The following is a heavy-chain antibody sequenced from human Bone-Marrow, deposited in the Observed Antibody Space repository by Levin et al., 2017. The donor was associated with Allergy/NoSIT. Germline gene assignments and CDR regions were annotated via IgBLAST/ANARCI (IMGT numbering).Heavy chain of an antibody. CDR2: IFPSGTT. CDR3: ARIGIYRYFDY. D-gene: IGHD1-14*01. CDR1: GGSIRSYY. J-gene: IGHJ4*02. V-gene: IGHV4-4*07. Sequence: SQTLSLTCTVSGGSIRSYYWSWIRQPAGKGLEWIGRIFPSGTTSYNPSLKSRVTMPVDTSKNHFSLNLNSVTAADTAVYYCARIGIYRYFDYWGQGTLVTVSS.